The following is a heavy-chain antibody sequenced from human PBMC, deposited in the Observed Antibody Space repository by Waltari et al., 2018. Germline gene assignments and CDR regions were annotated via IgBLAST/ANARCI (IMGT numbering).Heavy chain of an antibody. CDR1: GGSISSSNW. Sequence: QVQLQESGPGLVKPSGTLSLTCAVSGGSISSSNWWSWVRQPPGKGLEWIGEIYHSGSTNYNPSLKSRVTISVDTSKNQFSLKLSSVTAADTAVYYCARGLTIFGVVIPFEYWGQGTLVTVSS. V-gene: IGHV4-4*02. CDR3: ARGLTIFGVVIPFEY. CDR2: IYHSGST. D-gene: IGHD3-3*01. J-gene: IGHJ4*02.